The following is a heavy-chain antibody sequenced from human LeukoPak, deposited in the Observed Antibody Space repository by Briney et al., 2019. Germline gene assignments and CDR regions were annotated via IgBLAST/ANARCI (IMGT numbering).Heavy chain of an antibody. D-gene: IGHD1-26*01. J-gene: IGHJ4*02. CDR3: ATYSGSSSMDF. Sequence: GGSLRLSCEASGFTFSNYWMSWVRWAPGKGLEWVANIKEDGSAKYYVDSVKGRFTISRDNAKSSLYLQMNSLRAEDTSVYYCATYSGSSSMDFWGQGTLVTVSS. CDR2: IKEDGSAK. V-gene: IGHV3-7*01. CDR1: GFTFSNYW.